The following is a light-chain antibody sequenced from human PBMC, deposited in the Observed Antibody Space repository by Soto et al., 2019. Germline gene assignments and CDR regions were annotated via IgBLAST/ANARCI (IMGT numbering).Light chain of an antibody. J-gene: IGKJ2*01. CDR3: MQALQTPRYT. Sequence: DIVMTQSPLSLPVTPGEPASISCRSSQSLLHSNGYNYLDWYLQKPGQSPQLLIYLGSNRASGVPYRFSGSGSGTDFTLKISRGEAEDVGVYYCMQALQTPRYTFGQGTKREIK. CDR2: LGS. CDR1: QSLLHSNGYNY. V-gene: IGKV2-28*01.